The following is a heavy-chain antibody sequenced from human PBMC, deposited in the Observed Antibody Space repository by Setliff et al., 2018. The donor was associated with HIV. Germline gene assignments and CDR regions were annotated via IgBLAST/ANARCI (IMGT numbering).Heavy chain of an antibody. CDR2: IYYSGST. CDR1: GGSISSGGYY. V-gene: IGHV4-31*03. D-gene: IGHD2-15*01. J-gene: IGHJ4*02. CDR3: ARRVVAAFTFDY. Sequence: SETLSLTCTVSGGSISSGGYYWSWIRQHPGKGLEWIGYIYYSGSTYYNPSLKSRLTISLDTSKNQFSLNLTSVTAADTAVYYCARRVVAAFTFDYWGQGTLVTSPQ.